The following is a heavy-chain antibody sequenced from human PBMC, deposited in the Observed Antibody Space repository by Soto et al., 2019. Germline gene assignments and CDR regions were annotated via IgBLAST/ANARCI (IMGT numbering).Heavy chain of an antibody. CDR1: SGSISSSNW. D-gene: IGHD2-15*01. CDR3: ARGTSWQLLGYYYYMDV. V-gene: IGHV4-4*02. J-gene: IGHJ6*03. CDR2: IYHSGST. Sequence: SETLSLTCAVSSGSISSSNWWSWVRQPPGKGLEWIGEIYHSGSTNYNPSLKGRVTISVDKSKNQFSLKLSSVTAADTAVYYCARGTSWQLLGYYYYMDVWGKGTTVTVSS.